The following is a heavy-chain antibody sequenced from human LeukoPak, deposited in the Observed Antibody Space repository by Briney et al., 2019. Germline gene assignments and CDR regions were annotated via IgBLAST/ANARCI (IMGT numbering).Heavy chain of an antibody. V-gene: IGHV1-18*01. CDR1: GYTFTSYG. J-gene: IGHJ5*02. D-gene: IGHD3-22*01. CDR3: ARVRYYDNDPNWFDP. CDR2: TSAYNGNT. Sequence: GASVKVSCKASGYTFTSYGISWVRQAPGQGLEWMGWTSAYNGNTNYAQKLQGRVTMTTDTSTSTAYMELRSLRSDDTAVYYCARVRYYDNDPNWFDPWGQGTLVTVSS.